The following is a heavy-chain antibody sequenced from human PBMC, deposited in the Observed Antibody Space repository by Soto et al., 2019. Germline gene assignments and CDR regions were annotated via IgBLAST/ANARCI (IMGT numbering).Heavy chain of an antibody. D-gene: IGHD2-15*01. CDR2: ISGSGGST. J-gene: IGHJ4*02. CDR1: GFTFSSYA. Sequence: EVQLLESGGGLVQPGGSLRLSCAASGFTFSSYAMSWVRQAPGKGLEWVSAISGSGGSTYYADSVKGRFTISRDNSKNTLYLQMNSLRAEDTAVYYCAKSPRDCSGGSCYLNLFDYWGQGTLVTVSS. V-gene: IGHV3-23*01. CDR3: AKSPRDCSGGSCYLNLFDY.